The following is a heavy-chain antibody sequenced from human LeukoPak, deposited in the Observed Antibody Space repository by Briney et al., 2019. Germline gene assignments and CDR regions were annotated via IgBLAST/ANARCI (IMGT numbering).Heavy chain of an antibody. D-gene: IGHD3-22*01. CDR3: AREADCFDSSGSAEYFQY. CDR2: ISSGGFVI. Sequence: GGSLRLSCAASGFTFSDYYMSWIRQAPGKGLEWISYISSGGFVIYSADSVKGRFTVSRDNANNSVYLQMNGLRAEDTAVYYCAREADCFDSSGSAEYFQYWGQGTLVTVSS. CDR1: GFTFSDYY. V-gene: IGHV3-11*04. J-gene: IGHJ1*01.